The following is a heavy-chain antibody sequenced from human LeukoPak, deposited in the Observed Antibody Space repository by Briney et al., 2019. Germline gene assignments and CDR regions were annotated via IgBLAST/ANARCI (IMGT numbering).Heavy chain of an antibody. Sequence: GGSLRLSCAASGFTFSSYGMHWVRQAPGKGLEWVSYISSTSSAIYYADSVKGRFTISRDNAKNSLYLQMNSLSDEDTAVYYCARDAGGGPRAFDYWGQGSLVTVSS. V-gene: IGHV3-48*02. CDR3: ARDAGGGPRAFDY. CDR2: ISSTSSAI. J-gene: IGHJ4*02. D-gene: IGHD2-15*01. CDR1: GFTFSSYG.